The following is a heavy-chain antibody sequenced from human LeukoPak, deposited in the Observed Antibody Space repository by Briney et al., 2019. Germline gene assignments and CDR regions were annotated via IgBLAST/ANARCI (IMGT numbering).Heavy chain of an antibody. CDR2: INPNSGGT. CDR3: AIEYNSSGSAAFDI. J-gene: IGHJ3*02. CDR1: GYTFTGYY. Sequence: ASVKVSCKASGYTFTGYYMHWVRQAPGQGLEWMGWINPNSGGTDCALKFQGWVTMTRDTSISTAYMELSRLRSDDTAVYYCAIEYNSSGSAAFDIWGQGTMVTVSS. V-gene: IGHV1-2*04. D-gene: IGHD6-13*01.